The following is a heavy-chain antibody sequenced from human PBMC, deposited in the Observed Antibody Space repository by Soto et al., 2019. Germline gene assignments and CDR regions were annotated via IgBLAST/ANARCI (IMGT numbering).Heavy chain of an antibody. Sequence: SLTCPVYVGSFSDYCWNWILQPPGKGLEWIGEINHSESTNYNPSLKSRVTISVDTSKNQFSLKLTSVTAADTAVYYCARGLLDLVRGARYGMDVWGQGTTVTVSS. CDR3: ARGLLDLVRGARYGMDV. CDR2: INHSEST. V-gene: IGHV4-34*01. CDR1: VGSFSDYC. D-gene: IGHD3-10*01. J-gene: IGHJ6*02.